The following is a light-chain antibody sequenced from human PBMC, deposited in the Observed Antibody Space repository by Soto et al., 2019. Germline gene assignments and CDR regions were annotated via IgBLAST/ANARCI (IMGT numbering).Light chain of an antibody. V-gene: IGKV2-28*01. Sequence: IGMSQAPLSLPVTPGEPSSISWRASHSLLHSNGYNYLDWYLQKPGQSQQLLIYLGSNRASGVPDRFSGSGSGTDFTLKISRVEAEDVGVYYCMQALQTPYTFGQGT. J-gene: IGKJ2*01. CDR1: HSLLHSNGYNY. CDR3: MQALQTPYT. CDR2: LGS.